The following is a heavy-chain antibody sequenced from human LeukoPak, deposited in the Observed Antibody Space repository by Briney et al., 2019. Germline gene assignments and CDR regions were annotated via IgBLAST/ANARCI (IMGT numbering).Heavy chain of an antibody. CDR3: AKGESGTMRGVYFDY. CDR2: IKQDGSEK. J-gene: IGHJ4*02. V-gene: IGHV3-7*01. CDR1: GFTFSSYW. Sequence: GGSLRLSCAASGFTFSSYWMSWVRQAPGKGLEWVANIKQDGSEKYYVDSVKGRFTISRDNAKNSLYLQMNSLRAEDTAVYYCAKGESGTMRGVYFDYWGQGTLVTVSS. D-gene: IGHD1-26*01.